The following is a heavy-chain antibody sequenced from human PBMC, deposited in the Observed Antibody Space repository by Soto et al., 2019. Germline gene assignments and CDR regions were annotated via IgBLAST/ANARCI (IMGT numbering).Heavy chain of an antibody. D-gene: IGHD1-1*01. J-gene: IGHJ5*02. Sequence: GGSLRLSCVASGFTFWSRAMSWVRQAPGEGLEWVSTITDTGGDTKYADSVRGRFTISRDNSKNTLYLQMSSLTADDSGVYYCARGARDNYNASRMLDAWGRRPLGT. CDR3: ARGARDNYNASRMLDA. CDR2: ITDTGGDT. V-gene: IGHV3-23*01. CDR1: GFTFWSRA.